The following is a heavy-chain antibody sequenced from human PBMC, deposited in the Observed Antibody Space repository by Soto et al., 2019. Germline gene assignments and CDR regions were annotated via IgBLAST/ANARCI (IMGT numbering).Heavy chain of an antibody. CDR1: GFTFSSYA. V-gene: IGHV3-30-3*01. D-gene: IGHD2-15*01. CDR2: MSYDGSNK. J-gene: IGHJ4*02. CDR3: ARVKSCSGGSGYPYFDY. Sequence: QVQLVESGGGVVQPGRSLRLSCAPSGFTFSSYAMHWVRQAPGKGLVWVAVMSYDGSNKYYADSVKGRFTNSRDNSKKMFYLQMIGLRAEDAAVYYCARVKSCSGGSGYPYFDYWGKGTLVSVSS.